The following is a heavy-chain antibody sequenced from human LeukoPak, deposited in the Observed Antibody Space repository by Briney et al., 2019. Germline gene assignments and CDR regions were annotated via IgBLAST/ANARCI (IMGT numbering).Heavy chain of an antibody. Sequence: ASVKVSSKAFGYTFTGDFMTWGRQAPGQGLGWRGWSDGKSGRTKYEQRFQGRVSMTKDTYINTRYMELSGLTYDDTAVYCCAWWRGYSSGWWGPLDDWGEGTLVTVSS. D-gene: IGHD6-13*01. J-gene: IGHJ4*02. V-gene: IGHV1-2*02. CDR2: SDGKSGRT. CDR1: GYTFTGDF. CDR3: AWWRGYSSGWWGPLDD.